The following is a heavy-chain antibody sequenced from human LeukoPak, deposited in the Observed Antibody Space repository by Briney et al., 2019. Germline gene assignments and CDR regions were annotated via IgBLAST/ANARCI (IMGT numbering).Heavy chain of an antibody. CDR2: IYSGGST. CDR3: ARGMYSSSLDY. V-gene: IGHV3-53*01. Sequence: EPGGSLRLSCAASGFTVSSNYMSWVRQAPGKGLEWVSVIYSGGSTYYADSVKGRFTISRDNSKNTLYLQMNSLRAEDTAVYYCARGMYSSSLDYWGQGTLVTVSS. CDR1: GFTVSSNY. J-gene: IGHJ4*02. D-gene: IGHD6-13*01.